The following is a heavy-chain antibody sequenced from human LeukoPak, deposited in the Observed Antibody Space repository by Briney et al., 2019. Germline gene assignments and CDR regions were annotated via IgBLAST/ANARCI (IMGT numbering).Heavy chain of an antibody. J-gene: IGHJ4*02. D-gene: IGHD2-2*01. CDR1: GYTFTGYY. V-gene: IGHV1-2*02. CDR3: AVVPPIVVVPAAPGSDGY. CDR2: INPNSGGT. Sequence: ASVKVSCKASGYTFTGYYMHWVRQAPGQGLEWMGWINPNSGGTNYAQKFQGRVTMTRDTSISTAYMELSRLRSDDTAVYYCAVVPPIVVVPAAPGSDGYWGQGTLVTVSS.